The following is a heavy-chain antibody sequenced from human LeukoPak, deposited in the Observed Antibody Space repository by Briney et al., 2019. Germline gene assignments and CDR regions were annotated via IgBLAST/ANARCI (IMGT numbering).Heavy chain of an antibody. V-gene: IGHV3-30*18. CDR1: GFTFNSYG. Sequence: GGSLRLSCAASGFTFNSYGMHWVRQAPGKGLEWVAVISYDGSNKYYADSVKGRFTISRDNSKNTLYLQMNSLRAEDTAVYYCANSQNYYDSSGYYEYWGQGTLVTVSS. J-gene: IGHJ4*02. CDR3: ANSQNYYDSSGYYEY. D-gene: IGHD3-22*01. CDR2: ISYDGSNK.